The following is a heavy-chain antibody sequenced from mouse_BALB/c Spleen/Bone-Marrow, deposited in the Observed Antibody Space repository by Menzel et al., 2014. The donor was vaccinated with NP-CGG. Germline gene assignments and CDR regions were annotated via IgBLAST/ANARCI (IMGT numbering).Heavy chain of an antibody. V-gene: IGHV3-8*02. Sequence: EVKLLESGPSLVKPSQPLSLPCSVTGDSITSGYWNWIRKFPGNKLEYMGYISYSGSTYYNPSLKSRISITRDTSKNXYYLQLNSVTTEDTATFYCARGGGTGFDYWGQGTTLTVSS. CDR2: ISYSGST. CDR3: ARGGGTGFDY. D-gene: IGHD3-3*01. J-gene: IGHJ2*01. CDR1: GDSITSGY.